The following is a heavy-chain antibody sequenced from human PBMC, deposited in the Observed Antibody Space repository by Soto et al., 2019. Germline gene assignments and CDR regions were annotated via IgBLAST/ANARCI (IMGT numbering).Heavy chain of an antibody. Sequence: QVQLQESGPGLVKPSETLSLTCTVSGGSISSYYWSWIRQPPGKGLEWIGFIFYSGSTSYNPSLXXLXXIAIDTSEYQSSLKLKAVTAADTAVYYCASMIGDPVLSFDSWGQGTLVAVSS. V-gene: IGHV4-59*01. D-gene: IGHD3-10*02. CDR2: IFYSGST. CDR3: ASMIGDPVLSFDS. CDR1: GGSISSYY. J-gene: IGHJ5*01.